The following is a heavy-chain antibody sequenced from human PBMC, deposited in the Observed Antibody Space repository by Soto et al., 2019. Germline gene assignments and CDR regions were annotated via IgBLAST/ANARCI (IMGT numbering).Heavy chain of an antibody. Sequence: SETLSLTCTVSGGSISSGGYYWSWIRQPPGKGLEWIGYIYYSGSTYYNPSLKSRVTISVDTSKNQFSLKLSSVTAADTAVYYCARDRRGDYDSSGYYYNWFDPWGQGTLVTVSS. J-gene: IGHJ5*02. CDR1: GGSISSGGYY. D-gene: IGHD3-22*01. CDR2: IYYSGST. CDR3: ARDRRGDYDSSGYYYNWFDP. V-gene: IGHV4-30-4*01.